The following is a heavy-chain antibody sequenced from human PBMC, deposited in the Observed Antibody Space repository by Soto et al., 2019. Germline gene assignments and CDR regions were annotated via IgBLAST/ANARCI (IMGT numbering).Heavy chain of an antibody. CDR2: IIPIFGIP. J-gene: IGHJ6*02. V-gene: IGHV1-69*13. CDR3: ARVDHSGNSYPTAYFYDYGMDV. D-gene: IGHD1-26*01. Sequence: ASVKVSCKASGGTFSNYAISGVRQAPGQGLEWMGGIIPIFGIPNYAQKFQGRVTIIADESTSTVYMELSSLRSEDTAVYYCARVDHSGNSYPTAYFYDYGMDVWGQGTTVTVSS. CDR1: GGTFSNYA.